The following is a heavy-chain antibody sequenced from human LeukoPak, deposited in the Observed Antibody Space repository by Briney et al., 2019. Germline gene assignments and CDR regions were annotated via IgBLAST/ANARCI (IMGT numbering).Heavy chain of an antibody. V-gene: IGHV3-33*01. CDR2: IWSDGNNK. J-gene: IGHJ3*02. CDR3: VRERGPYDAFDI. Sequence: GGSLRLSCAASGFTLSNYGMHWVRQAPGKGLEWVSVIWSDGNNKFYVDSVKGRFTIFRDNSKNTLDLQLNSLRAEDTAMYYCVRERGPYDAFDIWGQGTMVTVSS. CDR1: GFTLSNYG.